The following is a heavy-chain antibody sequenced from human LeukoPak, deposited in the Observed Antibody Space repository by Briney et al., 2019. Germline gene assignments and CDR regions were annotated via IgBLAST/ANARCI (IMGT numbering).Heavy chain of an antibody. J-gene: IGHJ4*02. V-gene: IGHV3-21*01. Sequence: GGSLRLSCTASGFTFRRYSFNWVRQAPGKGLEWVSTISSGSDYIYYADSVRGRFTISRDNAENSLYLQMNSVRAEDTAVYYCTRDLSLAAPQGFDYWGQGTLVTVSS. D-gene: IGHD6-6*01. CDR2: ISSGSDYI. CDR1: GFTFRRYS. CDR3: TRDLSLAAPQGFDY.